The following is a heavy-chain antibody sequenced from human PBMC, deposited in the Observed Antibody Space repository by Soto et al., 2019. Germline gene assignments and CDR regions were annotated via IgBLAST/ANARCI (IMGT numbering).Heavy chain of an antibody. Sequence: QVQLRESGPGLMRPSQTLSLTCTVSGASVTSTGYYWTWIRQSPGKGLEWLGYILHNGNADYRPSLETRLSISLDSSKNQFSLKVNSVRAADTAIYFCARVSAVSAEYYFDYWGQGALVTVSS. CDR2: ILHNGNA. CDR3: ARVSAVSAEYYFDY. CDR1: GASVTSTGYY. D-gene: IGHD6-19*01. V-gene: IGHV4-30-4*01. J-gene: IGHJ4*02.